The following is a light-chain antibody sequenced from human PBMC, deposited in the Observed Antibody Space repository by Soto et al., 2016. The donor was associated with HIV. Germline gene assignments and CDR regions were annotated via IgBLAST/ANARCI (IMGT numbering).Light chain of an antibody. CDR1: QTIKRW. J-gene: IGKJ1*01. Sequence: DIQMTQSPSTLSASVGDRVTITCRAGQTIKRWLAWYQQKPGKAPKLLIYEASNLESGVPSRFSGSGSATEFTLTISSLQPDDFATYYCQQYETYSETFGQGTKVEIK. V-gene: IGKV1-5*03. CDR3: QQYETYSET. CDR2: EAS.